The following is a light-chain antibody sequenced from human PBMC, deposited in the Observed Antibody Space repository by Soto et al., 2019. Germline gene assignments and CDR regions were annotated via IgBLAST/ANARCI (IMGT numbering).Light chain of an antibody. Sequence: AIQLTHSPSSLSASVVDRVTITFRASQGIRNDLGWYQQKPGKAPKLLIYAASSLQSGVPSRFSGSGSGTEFTLTISSLQPDDFATYYCQQSYSTPLTFGGGTKVDIK. CDR2: AAS. CDR1: QGIRND. V-gene: IGKV1-6*01. J-gene: IGKJ4*01. CDR3: QQSYSTPLT.